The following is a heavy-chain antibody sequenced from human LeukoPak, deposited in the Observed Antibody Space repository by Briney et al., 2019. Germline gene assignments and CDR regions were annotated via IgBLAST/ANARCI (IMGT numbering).Heavy chain of an antibody. CDR2: ISGSGGST. Sequence: GGSLRLSCAASRFTFSSYATSWVRQAPGKGLEWVSAISGSGGSTYYADSVKGRFTISRDNSKNTLYLQMNSLRAEDTAVYYCAKEIVAASTIDYWGQGTLVTVSS. CDR1: RFTFSSYA. J-gene: IGHJ4*02. CDR3: AKEIVAASTIDY. D-gene: IGHD5-12*01. V-gene: IGHV3-23*01.